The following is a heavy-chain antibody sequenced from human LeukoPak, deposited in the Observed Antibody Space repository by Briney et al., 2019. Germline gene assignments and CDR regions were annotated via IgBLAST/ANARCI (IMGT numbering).Heavy chain of an antibody. J-gene: IGHJ2*01. V-gene: IGHV4-59*01. Sequence: SSETLSLTCTVSGGSISSYYWSWIRQPPGKGLEWIGYIYYSGSTNYNPSLKSRVTISVDTSKNQFSLKLSSVTAADTAVYYCARERLVPSWYFDLWGRGTLVTVSS. D-gene: IGHD6-19*01. CDR1: GGSISSYY. CDR3: ARERLVPSWYFDL. CDR2: IYYSGST.